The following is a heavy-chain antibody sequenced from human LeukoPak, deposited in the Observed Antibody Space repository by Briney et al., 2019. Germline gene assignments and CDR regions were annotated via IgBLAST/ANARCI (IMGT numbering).Heavy chain of an antibody. J-gene: IGHJ5*02. V-gene: IGHV1-69*13. Sequence: GASVKVSCKASGYTFTSYGINWVRQAPGQRLEWMGCVIPVFGTSNHAEKFQDRVTITADESTTTAYMELRSLNSEDTAVYYCATSEDPVATPITWGQGTLVSVSS. CDR2: VIPVFGTS. D-gene: IGHD4-23*01. CDR3: ATSEDPVATPIT. CDR1: GYTFTSYG.